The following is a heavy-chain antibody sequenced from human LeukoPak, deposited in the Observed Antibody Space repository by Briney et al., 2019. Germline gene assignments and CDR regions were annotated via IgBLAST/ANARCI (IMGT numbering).Heavy chain of an antibody. CDR2: ISGSGGST. Sequence: LPGGSLRLSCAASGFTFSSYAMSRVRQAPGKGLEWVSAISGSGGSTYYADSVKGRFTISRDNSKNTLYLQMNSLRAEDTAVYYCAKQSVAGNVYYFDYWGQGTLVTVSS. V-gene: IGHV3-23*01. D-gene: IGHD6-19*01. CDR1: GFTFSSYA. J-gene: IGHJ4*02. CDR3: AKQSVAGNVYYFDY.